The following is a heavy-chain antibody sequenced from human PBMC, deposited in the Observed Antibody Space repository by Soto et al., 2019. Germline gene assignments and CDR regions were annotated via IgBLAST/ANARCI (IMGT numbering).Heavy chain of an antibody. V-gene: IGHV4-39*01. J-gene: IGHJ5*02. CDR3: AKHALALRKNNCFDP. Sequence: SETLSLTCTVSGDSIISSDFYWGWVRQPPGKGLEWIGSIFYLGSSYYNTSLKSRVTMSVDTSKNQFSLRLRYVTAADTASSFCAKHALALRKNNCFDPWGQEIMVTVSS. CDR1: GDSIISSDFY. D-gene: IGHD3-3*02. CDR2: IFYLGSS.